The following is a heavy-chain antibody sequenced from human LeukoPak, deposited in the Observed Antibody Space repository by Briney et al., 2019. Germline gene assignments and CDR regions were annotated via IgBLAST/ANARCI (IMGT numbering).Heavy chain of an antibody. CDR1: GYTFTGYY. V-gene: IGHV1-2*04. J-gene: IGHJ4*02. CDR3: ARQQSGSYNEGPFDY. Sequence: ASVKVSCKASGYTFTGYYMHWVRQAPGQGLEWMGWINPNSGGTNYAQKFQGWVTMTRDTSISTAYMELSRLRSDDTAVYYCARQQSGSYNEGPFDYWGQGTLVTVSS. CDR2: INPNSGGT. D-gene: IGHD1-26*01.